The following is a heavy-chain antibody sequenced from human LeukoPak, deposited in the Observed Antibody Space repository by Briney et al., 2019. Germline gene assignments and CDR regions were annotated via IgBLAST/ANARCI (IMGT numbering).Heavy chain of an antibody. V-gene: IGHV3-23*01. J-gene: IGHJ4*02. D-gene: IGHD1-26*01. CDR1: GFTFHGYP. CDR2: ISGSGLST. CDR3: ARGQGVVGATTMGYFGY. Sequence: PGGSLRLSCAASGFTFHGYPMTWVRQAPGKGLEWVSTISGSGLSTYYADSVKGRFSISRDNSNQTLYLQMSSVRADDTAVDYCARGQGVVGATTMGYFGYWGQGALVTVSS.